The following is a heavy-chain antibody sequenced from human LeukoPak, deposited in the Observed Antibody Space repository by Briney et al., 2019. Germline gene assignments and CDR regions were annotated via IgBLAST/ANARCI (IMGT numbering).Heavy chain of an antibody. CDR3: ARGLVTINLAFDF. D-gene: IGHD3-10*01. Sequence: GSLRLSRAASGFPFDSYLMHWVRQAPGKGLEWLALISYDGSSTYYADSVKGRFTISRDNSDNTLSLQMNSLRPEDMAVYYCARGLVTINLAFDFWGQGTMVTVSS. V-gene: IGHV3-30-3*01. CDR2: ISYDGSST. J-gene: IGHJ3*01. CDR1: GFPFDSYL.